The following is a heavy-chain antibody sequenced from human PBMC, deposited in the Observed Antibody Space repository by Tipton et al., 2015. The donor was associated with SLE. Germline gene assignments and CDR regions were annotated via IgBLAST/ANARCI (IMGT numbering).Heavy chain of an antibody. Sequence: TLSLTCTVSGGSISSGGYYWSWIRQHLGKGLEWIGYIYYSGNTYYNPSLKSRVTISVDTSKNQFSLKLSSVTAADTAVYYCARRPPYSGRSGAIDIWGQGTMVTVSS. D-gene: IGHD1-26*01. CDR3: ARRPPYSGRSGAIDI. V-gene: IGHV4-31*03. CDR2: IYYSGNT. J-gene: IGHJ3*02. CDR1: GGSISSGGYY.